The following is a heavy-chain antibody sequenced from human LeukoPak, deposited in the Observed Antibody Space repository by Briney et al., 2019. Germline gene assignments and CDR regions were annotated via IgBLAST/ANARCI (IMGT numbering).Heavy chain of an antibody. CDR2: IYHGGST. Sequence: SQTLSLTCAVSGGSISSGGYSWSWIRQPPGKGLEWIGYIYHGGSTYYNPSLKSRVTISVDRSKNQFSLKLSSVTAADTAVYYCAREASYGGNSDGAFDIWGQGTMVTVSS. J-gene: IGHJ3*02. CDR1: GGSISSGGYS. V-gene: IGHV4-30-2*01. CDR3: AREASYGGNSDGAFDI. D-gene: IGHD4-17*01.